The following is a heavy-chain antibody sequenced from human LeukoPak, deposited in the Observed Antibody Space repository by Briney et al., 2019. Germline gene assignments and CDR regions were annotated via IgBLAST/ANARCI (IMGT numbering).Heavy chain of an antibody. CDR1: GFTFDDYA. V-gene: IGHV3-9*01. CDR2: ISWNSGSI. D-gene: IGHD3-10*01. CDR3: AKGLYYYGSGSKNVFDY. Sequence: PGGSLRLSCAASGFTFDDYAMHWVRQAPGKGLEWVSGISWNSGSIGYADSVKGRFTISRDNAKNSLYLQMNSLRADDTALYYCAKGLYYYGSGSKNVFDYWGQGTLVTVPS. J-gene: IGHJ4*02.